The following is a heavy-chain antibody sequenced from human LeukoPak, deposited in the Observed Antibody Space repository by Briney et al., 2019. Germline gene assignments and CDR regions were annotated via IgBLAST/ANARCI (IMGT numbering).Heavy chain of an antibody. Sequence: SVKVSCKASGGTFSSYAISWVRQAPGQGLKWMGGIIPIFGTANYAQKFQGRVTITTDESTSTAYMELSSLRSEDTAVYYCARGVSVGGVISYYYYYYMDVWGKGTTVTVSS. CDR3: ARGVSVGGVISYYYYYYMDV. V-gene: IGHV1-69*05. CDR2: IIPIFGTA. D-gene: IGHD3-16*02. CDR1: GGTFSSYA. J-gene: IGHJ6*03.